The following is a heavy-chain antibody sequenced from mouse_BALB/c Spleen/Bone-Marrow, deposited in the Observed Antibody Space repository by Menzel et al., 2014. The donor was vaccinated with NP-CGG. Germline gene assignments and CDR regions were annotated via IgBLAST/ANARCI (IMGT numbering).Heavy chain of an antibody. Sequence: EVQRVESGGGLVQPGGSLKLSCAASGFDFSRYWMSWVRQAPGRGLEWIGEISSDSSTINYTPSLKDKFIISRDNAKNTLYLQMSKVRSEDTALYYCARHGYYAMDYWGQGTSVTVSS. CDR2: ISSDSSTI. J-gene: IGHJ4*01. CDR1: GFDFSRYW. V-gene: IGHV4-1*02. CDR3: ARHGYYAMDY.